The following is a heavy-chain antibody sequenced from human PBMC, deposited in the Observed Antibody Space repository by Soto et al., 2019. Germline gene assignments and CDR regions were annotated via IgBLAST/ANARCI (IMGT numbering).Heavy chain of an antibody. Sequence: QVQLQESGPGLVKPSETLSLTCSVSGDSISRKYWSWLRQPAGGGLEWIGRIYTTGATNYNSSLKSRVSMSVDTSKNQFSLRLTSVTAADTAVYFCAMTVTAPSPYLDHWGQGLLVTVSS. D-gene: IGHD4-17*01. V-gene: IGHV4-4*07. CDR2: IYTTGAT. CDR1: GDSISRKY. J-gene: IGHJ4*02. CDR3: AMTVTAPSPYLDH.